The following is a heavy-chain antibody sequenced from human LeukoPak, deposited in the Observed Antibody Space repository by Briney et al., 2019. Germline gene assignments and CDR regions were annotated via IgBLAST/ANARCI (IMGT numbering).Heavy chain of an antibody. CDR2: IYSGSS. CDR3: GRAGPGAFFDH. CDR1: GGSISSYY. Sequence: SETLSLTCTVSGGSISSYYWSWIRQPPGKGLERIGYIYSGSSSYNPSLQSRVTISVDTSMNQFSLKLTSMTAADTAVYYCGRAGPGAFFDHWGRGALVTVSS. V-gene: IGHV4-59*01. D-gene: IGHD2-2*01. J-gene: IGHJ4*02.